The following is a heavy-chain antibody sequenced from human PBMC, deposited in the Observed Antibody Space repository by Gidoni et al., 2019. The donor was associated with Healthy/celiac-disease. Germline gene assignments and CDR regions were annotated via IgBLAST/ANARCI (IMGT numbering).Heavy chain of an antibody. V-gene: IGHV1-46*01. CDR1: GYTFTSYY. J-gene: IGHJ3*02. CDR3: ARGHEYDAFDI. CDR2: INPSGGST. Sequence: QVQLVQSGAEVKKPGASVKVSCKESGYTFTSYYMHWVRQAPGQGLEWLGIINPSGGSTSYAQKFQGRVTMTRDTSTSTVYMELSSLRSEYTAVYYCARGHEYDAFDIWGQGTMVTVSS.